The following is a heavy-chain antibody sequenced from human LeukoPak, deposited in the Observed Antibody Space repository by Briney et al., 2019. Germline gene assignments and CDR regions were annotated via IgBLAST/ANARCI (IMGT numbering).Heavy chain of an antibody. Sequence: GRSLRLSCAASGFTFSSYGMHWVRQAPGKGLEWVAVIWYDGSNKYYADSVKGRFTISRDNSKNTLYLQMNSLRAEDTAVYYCARDVGFGELGALGYWGQGTLVTVSS. CDR3: ARDVGFGELGALGY. CDR2: IWYDGSNK. J-gene: IGHJ4*02. D-gene: IGHD3-10*01. CDR1: GFTFSSYG. V-gene: IGHV3-33*01.